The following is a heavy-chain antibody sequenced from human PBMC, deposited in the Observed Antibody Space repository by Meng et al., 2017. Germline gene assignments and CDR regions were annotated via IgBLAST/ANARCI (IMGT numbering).Heavy chain of an antibody. V-gene: IGHV3-30*01. CDR3: AREGPIYSSGWLQLGYYYGMDV. D-gene: IGHD6-19*01. CDR1: GGTFSSYA. CDR2: ISYDGSNK. Sequence: SCKASGGTFSSYAMHWVRQAPGKGLEWVAVISYDGSNKYYADSVKGRFTISRDNSKNTLYLQMNSLRAEDTAVYYCAREGPIYSSGWLQLGYYYGMDVWGQGTTVTVSS. J-gene: IGHJ6*02.